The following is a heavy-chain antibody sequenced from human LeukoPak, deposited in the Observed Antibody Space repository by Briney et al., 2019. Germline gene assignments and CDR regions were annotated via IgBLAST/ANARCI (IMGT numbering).Heavy chain of an antibody. D-gene: IGHD3-22*01. V-gene: IGHV1-8*01. CDR3: ARSDSSGPYYYYYYYMDV. CDR2: MNPNSGNT. J-gene: IGHJ6*03. Sequence: SVKVSFKASGYTFTSYDINWMRQPTAQGLELMGWMNPNSGNTGYAQKFQGRVTMTRNTSISTAYIELSSLRSEDKAVYYCARSDSSGPYYYYYYYMDVWGKGTTVTISS. CDR1: GYTFTSYD.